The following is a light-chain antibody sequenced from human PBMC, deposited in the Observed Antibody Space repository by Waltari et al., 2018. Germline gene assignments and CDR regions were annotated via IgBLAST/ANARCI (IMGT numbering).Light chain of an antibody. CDR2: LAS. Sequence: DIQMTQSPSSLSAVVGDRITITCRAIQSTGNYLNWAQKKPGKAPKLLIYLASRLQSGVPSRFSGSGSGTDFTLTISSLQPEDFATYYCQQSSSIPWTFGQGTKVEI. V-gene: IGKV1-39*01. J-gene: IGKJ1*01. CDR3: QQSSSIPWT. CDR1: QSTGNY.